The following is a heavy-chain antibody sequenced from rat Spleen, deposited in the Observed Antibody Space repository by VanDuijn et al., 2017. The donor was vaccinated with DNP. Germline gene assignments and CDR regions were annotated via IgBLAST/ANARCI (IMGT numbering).Heavy chain of an antibody. V-gene: IGHV5-22*01. CDR3: ARHILRLSTYYFDY. CDR2: IGSAAYAP. CDR1: GFTFSAYY. J-gene: IGHJ2*01. Sequence: EVQLVESGGGLVQPGRSLKLSCAASGFTFSAYYMAWVRQAPAKGLEWVAYIGSAAYAPYYGDSVKGRFTISRDNAKSTLYLQMNSLRSEDTATYYCARHILRLSTYYFDYWGQGVMVTVSS. D-gene: IGHD1-1*01.